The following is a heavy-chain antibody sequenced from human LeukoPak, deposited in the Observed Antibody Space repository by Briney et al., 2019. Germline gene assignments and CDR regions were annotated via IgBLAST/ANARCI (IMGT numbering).Heavy chain of an antibody. CDR3: AKGPGGVVPAARGRDWFDP. CDR1: GFTFSNYG. Sequence: GGSLRLSCAASGFTFSNYGMYWVRQAPGKGLEWVAFIRYDGSNKYYADSVKGRFTISRDNSKNTLYLQMNSLRAEDTAVYYCAKGPGGVVPAARGRDWFDPWGQGTLVTVSS. CDR2: IRYDGSNK. V-gene: IGHV3-30*02. J-gene: IGHJ5*02. D-gene: IGHD2-2*01.